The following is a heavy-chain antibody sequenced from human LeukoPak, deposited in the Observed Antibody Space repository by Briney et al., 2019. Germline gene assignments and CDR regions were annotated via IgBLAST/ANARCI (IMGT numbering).Heavy chain of an antibody. CDR3: ARDVRQQLVYYYGMDV. J-gene: IGHJ6*02. D-gene: IGHD6-13*01. Sequence: APVKVSCKASGYTFTSYGISWVRQAPGQGLEWIGWISAYNGNTNYAQKLQGRVTMTTDTSTSTAYMELRSLRSDDTAVYYCARDVRQQLVYYYGMDVWGQGTTVTVSS. CDR2: ISAYNGNT. CDR1: GYTFTSYG. V-gene: IGHV1-18*01.